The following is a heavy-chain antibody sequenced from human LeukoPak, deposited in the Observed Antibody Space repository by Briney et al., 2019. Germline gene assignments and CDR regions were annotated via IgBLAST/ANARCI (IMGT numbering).Heavy chain of an antibody. CDR2: INPNSGGT. J-gene: IGHJ4*02. V-gene: IGHV1-2*04. CDR3: AISYGDCVQSFDY. D-gene: IGHD4-17*01. Sequence: ASVKVSCKASGYTFTGYYMHWVRQAPGQGLEWMGWINPNSGGTNYAQKFQGWVTMTRDTSISTAYMELSRLRSDDTAVYYCAISYGDCVQSFDYWGQGTLVTVSS. CDR1: GYTFTGYY.